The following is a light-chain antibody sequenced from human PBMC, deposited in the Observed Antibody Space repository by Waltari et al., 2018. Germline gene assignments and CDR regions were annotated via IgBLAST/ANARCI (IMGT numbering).Light chain of an antibody. J-gene: IGLJ2*01. CDR3: GSYTRSSTLV. Sequence: QSALTQPASVSGSPGQSIIISCTGSASDIGAYDYVSWYQQHPAKAPKLILYNVNNRPSGVVVGCCGSKADHTASLTISGLQAEDEADYYCGSYTRSSTLVFGGGTKLTVL. CDR2: NVN. CDR1: ASDIGAYDY. V-gene: IGLV2-14*03.